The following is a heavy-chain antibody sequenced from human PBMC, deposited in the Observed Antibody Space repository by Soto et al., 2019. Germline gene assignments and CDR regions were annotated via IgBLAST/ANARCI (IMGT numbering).Heavy chain of an antibody. CDR2: IYYSGST. J-gene: IGHJ5*02. CDR1: GGSISSGGYY. Sequence: QVQLQESGPGLVKPSQTLSLTCTVSGGSISSGGYYWSWIRQHPGKGLEWIGYIYYSGSTYYNPSLKRRVTISVDPSKNQFSLKLSSVTAADTAVYYCASIGRQKNHRWVDPWGQGTLVTVSS. V-gene: IGHV4-31*03. CDR3: ASIGRQKNHRWVDP. D-gene: IGHD3-16*02.